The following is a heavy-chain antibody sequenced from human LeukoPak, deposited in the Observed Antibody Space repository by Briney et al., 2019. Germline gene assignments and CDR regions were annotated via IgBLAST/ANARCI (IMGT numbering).Heavy chain of an antibody. Sequence: GGSVRLSCAASGFTFSNAWMGWVRQAPGKGLEGVGRIKNKTDGGTTDYASPVKGRFTISRDDSKNTLYPQMNSLRTEDTAVYYCTTVWGARRHYYGSGSYTEYYYYYGMDVWGQGTTVTVSS. CDR2: IKNKTDGGTT. CDR3: TTVWGARRHYYGSGSYTEYYYYYGMDV. J-gene: IGHJ6*02. CDR1: GFTFSNAW. V-gene: IGHV3-15*01. D-gene: IGHD3-10*01.